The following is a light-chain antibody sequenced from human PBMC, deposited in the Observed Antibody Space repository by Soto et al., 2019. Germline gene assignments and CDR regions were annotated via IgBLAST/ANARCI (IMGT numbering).Light chain of an antibody. CDR1: QSVSSY. CDR3: QQYNNWPRT. CDR2: GAS. J-gene: IGKJ1*01. Sequence: ETVLTHSPATLSLSPGERATLSCRASQSVSSYLAWYQQKPGQAPRLLIYGASTRATGIPARFSGSGSETEFTLTISSLQSEDFAVYYCQQYNNWPRTFGQGTRVDI. V-gene: IGKV3-15*01.